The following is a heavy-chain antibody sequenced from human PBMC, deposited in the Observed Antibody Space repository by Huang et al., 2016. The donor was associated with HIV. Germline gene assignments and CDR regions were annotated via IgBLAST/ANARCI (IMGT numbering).Heavy chain of an antibody. V-gene: IGHV4-59*11. Sequence: QVQLQESGPGLVKPSETLSLTCTVSGASITNHYWAWMRQPPGKGLEWIGRVHHRGSTDYTPSLKSRGTISVDTSRNEFCLRLSSVTASDTAVYYCARDRRLPIVPSDYWGRGTLVTVSS. D-gene: IGHD5-12*01. CDR1: GASITNHY. CDR3: ARDRRLPIVPSDY. J-gene: IGHJ4*02. CDR2: VHHRGST.